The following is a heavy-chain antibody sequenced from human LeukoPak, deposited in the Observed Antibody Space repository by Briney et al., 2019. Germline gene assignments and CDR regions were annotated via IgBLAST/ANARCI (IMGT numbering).Heavy chain of an antibody. D-gene: IGHD3-22*01. Sequence: GGSLRLSCAASGFTFNHYAMPWVRQAPGKGLEWVALISSDGNNKLYADSVKGRFTISRDNSKNTLYLQMNSLRAEDTAVYYCECSSGYSYWGQGTLVTVSS. V-gene: IGHV3-30-3*01. CDR2: ISSDGNNK. CDR1: GFTFNHYA. J-gene: IGHJ4*02. CDR3: ECSSGYSY.